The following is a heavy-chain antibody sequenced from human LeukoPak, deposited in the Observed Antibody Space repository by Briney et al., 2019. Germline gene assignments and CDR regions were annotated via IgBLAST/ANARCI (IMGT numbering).Heavy chain of an antibody. J-gene: IGHJ3*02. D-gene: IGHD3-9*01. CDR3: ARAWVDVLTAPRYGFDI. CDR1: GGSISSSSYY. Sequence: SETVSLTCTVSGGSISSSSYYWGWIRQPPGKGLEWIVSIYYSGSTYYNPSLKSRVTISVDTSKNQFSLRLSSVTAADTAVYYCARAWVDVLTAPRYGFDIWGPGTMVTVSS. CDR2: IYYSGST. V-gene: IGHV4-39*07.